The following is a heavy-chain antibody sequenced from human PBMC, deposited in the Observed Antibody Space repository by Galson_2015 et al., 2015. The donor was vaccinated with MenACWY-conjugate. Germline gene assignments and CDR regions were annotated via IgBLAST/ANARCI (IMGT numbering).Heavy chain of an antibody. CDR3: AKTRGASFYFDS. V-gene: IGHV3-74*01. D-gene: IGHD1-26*01. Sequence: SLRLSRAASGFIFNTYWMHWVRHAPGKGLVWVSSINPGGSSTTYADSVKDRFTISRDNAKNTLYLQMNSLRPEDTAVFYCAKTRGASFYFDSWGQGTLVTVSS. J-gene: IGHJ4*02. CDR1: GFIFNTYW. CDR2: INPGGSST.